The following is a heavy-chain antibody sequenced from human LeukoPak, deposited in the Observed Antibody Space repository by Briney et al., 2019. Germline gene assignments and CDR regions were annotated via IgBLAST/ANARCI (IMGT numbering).Heavy chain of an antibody. CDR2: INPSSGMT. CDR3: ARAHAAGGYYHGLDV. D-gene: IGHD6-25*01. J-gene: IGHJ6*02. CDR1: GYTFTSYY. V-gene: IGHV1-46*01. Sequence: ASVKVSCKASGYTFTSYYIHWVRQAPGQGLEWMGTINPSSGMTVFAQKFQGRVTMARDTSTSTVYMELTSLRSEDTAVYYCARAHAAGGYYHGLDVWGQGTTVTVSS.